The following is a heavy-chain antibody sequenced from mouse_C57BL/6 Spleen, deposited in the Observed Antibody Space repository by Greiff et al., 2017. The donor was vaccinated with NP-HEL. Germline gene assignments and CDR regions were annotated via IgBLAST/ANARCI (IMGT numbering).Heavy chain of an antibody. V-gene: IGHV1-69*01. CDR3: ARPFYYSNFPFAY. J-gene: IGHJ3*01. CDR2: IDPSDSYT. CDR1: GYTFTSYW. Sequence: QVQLQQPGAELVMPGASVKLSCKASGYTFTSYWMHWVKQRPGQGLEWIGEIDPSDSYTNYNQKFKGKSTLTVDKSSSTAYVQLSSLTSEDSAVYYCARPFYYSNFPFAYWGQGTLVTVSA. D-gene: IGHD2-5*01.